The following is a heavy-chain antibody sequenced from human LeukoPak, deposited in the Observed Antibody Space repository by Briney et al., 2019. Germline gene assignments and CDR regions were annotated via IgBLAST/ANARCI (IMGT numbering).Heavy chain of an antibody. CDR1: GYTFTGYY. V-gene: IGHV1-2*04. Sequence: ASVKVSCKASGYTFTGYYMHWVRQAPGQGLEWMGWINPNSGGTNYAQKFQGWVTMTRDTSISTAYMELSRLRSDDTAVYYCARGDAVRYSSSNPYYYYGMDVWGQGTTVTVSS. D-gene: IGHD6-13*01. CDR2: INPNSGGT. CDR3: ARGDAVRYSSSNPYYYYGMDV. J-gene: IGHJ6*02.